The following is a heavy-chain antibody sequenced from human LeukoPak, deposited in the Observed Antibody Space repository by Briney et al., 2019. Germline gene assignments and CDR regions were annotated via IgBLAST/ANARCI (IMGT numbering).Heavy chain of an antibody. V-gene: IGHV3-20*04. CDR2: ISWNGGST. D-gene: IGHD1-26*01. J-gene: IGHJ4*02. CDR3: ARGSGSYSTYFDF. CDR1: GFNFDDYG. Sequence: GGSLRLSCAASGFNFDDYGMTWVRQAPGEGLEWVSGISWNGGSTGYVDSVKGRFTISRGNANNSLYLQMNSLRGEDTALYYCARGSGSYSTYFDFWGQGTLVTVSS.